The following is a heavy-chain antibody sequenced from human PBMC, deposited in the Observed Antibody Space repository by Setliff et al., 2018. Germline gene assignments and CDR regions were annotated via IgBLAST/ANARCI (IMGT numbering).Heavy chain of an antibody. Sequence: PGGSLRLSCAASGFTFSTYRMHWVRQAPGKGLEWVAVIWGDGGTKYHADSVKGRFTISRDNSKNTLYLQMNSLRPEDTAVYYCARLPNYVWGSPVDYWGQGTLVTVSS. CDR3: ARLPNYVWGSPVDY. CDR1: GFTFSTYR. CDR2: IWGDGGTK. V-gene: IGHV3-33*08. D-gene: IGHD3-16*01. J-gene: IGHJ4*02.